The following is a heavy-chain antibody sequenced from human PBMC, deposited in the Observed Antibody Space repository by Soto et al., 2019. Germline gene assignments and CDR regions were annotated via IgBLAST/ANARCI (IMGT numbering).Heavy chain of an antibody. D-gene: IGHD4-17*01. J-gene: IGHJ4*02. CDR3: ATRPPPYGDYTLDF. CDR1: GFTFNKAW. CDR2: IKSQTDGGTT. V-gene: IGHV3-15*01. Sequence: EVQLVESGGVLVKPGGSLRLSCAASGFTFNKAWMTWVRQAPGKGLEWVGRIKSQTDGGTTDYTAPVKGRFTISRDDSENTLYMQMNSLKTEATAVYYCATRPPPYGDYTLDFWCQGTLVSVSS.